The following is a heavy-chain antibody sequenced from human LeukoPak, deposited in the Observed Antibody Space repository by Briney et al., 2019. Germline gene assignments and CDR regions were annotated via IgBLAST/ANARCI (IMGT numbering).Heavy chain of an antibody. Sequence: SETLSLTCVVYGGSFSGDYWSWIXQPPGKGLEWLGYIHYSGSTKYNPSLASRVTMSIDTSKNEFSLNLISVTAADTAVYYCAREVADGYSDYWGQGTLVTVSS. CDR1: GGSFSGDY. V-gene: IGHV4-59*01. J-gene: IGHJ4*02. D-gene: IGHD5-24*01. CDR2: IHYSGST. CDR3: AREVADGYSDY.